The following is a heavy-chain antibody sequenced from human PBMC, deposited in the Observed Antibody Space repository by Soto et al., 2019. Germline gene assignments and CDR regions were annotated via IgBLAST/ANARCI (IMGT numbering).Heavy chain of an antibody. CDR1: GSIFRGYG. CDR2: ISYDGTNK. J-gene: IGHJ4*02. Sequence: GGSLRLSCAASGSIFRGYGMHWVRQAPGKGLEWVAVISYDGTNKMYADSVKGRFTISRDISKNTLYLQVNSLRAEDTAIYYCAKDQVTTEYYFDCWGQGTLVTVSS. D-gene: IGHD1-1*01. V-gene: IGHV3-30*18. CDR3: AKDQVTTEYYFDC.